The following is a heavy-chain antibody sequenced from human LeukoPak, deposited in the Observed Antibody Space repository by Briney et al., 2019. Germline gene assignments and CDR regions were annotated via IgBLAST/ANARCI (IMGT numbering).Heavy chain of an antibody. Sequence: PSETLSLTSTVSGGSISSGDYYWSWIRQPPGKGLEWIGYIYYSGSTYYNPSLKSRVTISVDTSKNQFSLKLSSVAAADTGVYYCARGPPVYYYYGMDVWGQGTTVTVSS. CDR2: IYYSGST. CDR3: ARGPPVYYYYGMDV. V-gene: IGHV4-30-4*01. CDR1: GGSISSGDYY. J-gene: IGHJ6*02.